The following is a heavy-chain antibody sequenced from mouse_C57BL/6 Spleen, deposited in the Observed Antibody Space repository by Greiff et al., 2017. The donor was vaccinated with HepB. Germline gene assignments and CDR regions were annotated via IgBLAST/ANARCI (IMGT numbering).Heavy chain of an antibody. CDR1: GYTFTSYT. J-gene: IGHJ3*01. CDR2: INPSSGYT. Sequence: QVHVKQSGAELARPGASVKMSCKASGYTFTSYTMHWVKQRPGQGLEWIGYINPSSGYTKYNQKFKDKATLTADKSSSTAYMQLSSLTSEDSAVYYCAREDYDYEWFAYWGQGTLVTVSA. CDR3: AREDYDYEWFAY. D-gene: IGHD2-4*01. V-gene: IGHV1-4*01.